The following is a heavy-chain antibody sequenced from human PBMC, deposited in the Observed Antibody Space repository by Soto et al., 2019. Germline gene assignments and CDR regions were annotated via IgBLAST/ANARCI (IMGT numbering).Heavy chain of an antibody. Sequence: QVRLQESGPGLVKPSETLSLSCLVSGDSVGNGPYYWSWIRQSPGEGLEWIAYIYYSGSTNVNPSPESRLHISKDMTKDQFFLGLRAVTAADAVVYFCARVGSSCHSGGCYYYYGLGVWGQGTTVAISS. CDR2: IYYSGST. CDR1: GDSVGNGPYY. V-gene: IGHV4-61*01. D-gene: IGHD1-26*01. CDR3: ARVGSSCHSGGCYYYYGLGV. J-gene: IGHJ6*02.